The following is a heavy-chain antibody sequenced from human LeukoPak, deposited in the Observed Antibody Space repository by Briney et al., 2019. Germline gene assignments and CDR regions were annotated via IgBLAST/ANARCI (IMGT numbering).Heavy chain of an antibody. D-gene: IGHD3-10*01. CDR1: GYTFTGYY. V-gene: IGHV1-2*06. Sequence: ASVKVSCKASGYTFTGYYMHWVRQAPGQGLEWMGRINPNSGGTNYAQKFQGRVTMTRDTSISTAYMELSRLRSDDTAVYYCARGYYYGSGRPNNWFDPWGQGTLVTVSS. CDR2: INPNSGGT. CDR3: ARGYYYGSGRPNNWFDP. J-gene: IGHJ5*02.